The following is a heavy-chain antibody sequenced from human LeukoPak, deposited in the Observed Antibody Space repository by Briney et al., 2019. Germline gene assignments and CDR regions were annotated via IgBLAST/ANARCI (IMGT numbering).Heavy chain of an antibody. J-gene: IGHJ4*02. CDR2: IYYSGSA. V-gene: IGHV4-59*01. CDR3: ARTYCGGDCSFDF. CDR1: GGSISTYY. D-gene: IGHD2-21*02. Sequence: PSETLSLTCTVSGGSISTYYWTWIRQPPGKGLEWIGYIYYSGSASYNPSLKSRVTMSVDTSKNQFSLKLSSLTAADTAVYYCARTYCGGDCSFDFWGQGILVTVSS.